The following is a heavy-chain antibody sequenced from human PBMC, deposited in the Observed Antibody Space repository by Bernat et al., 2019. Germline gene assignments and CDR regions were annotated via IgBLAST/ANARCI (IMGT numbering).Heavy chain of an antibody. D-gene: IGHD3-9*01. CDR3: ARVNYDILTGYPNYLDY. Sequence: QVQLVESGGGLVKPGGSLRFSCAASGFTFSDYYMSWIRQAPGKGLEWVSYISSSSSYTNYADPVKGRFTISRDNAKNSLYLQMNSLRAEDTAVYYCARVNYDILTGYPNYLDYWGQGTLVTVSS. V-gene: IGHV3-11*06. CDR1: GFTFSDYY. J-gene: IGHJ4*02. CDR2: ISSSSSYT.